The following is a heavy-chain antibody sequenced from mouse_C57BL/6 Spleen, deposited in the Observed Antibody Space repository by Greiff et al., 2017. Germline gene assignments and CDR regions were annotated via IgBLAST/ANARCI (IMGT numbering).Heavy chain of an antibody. V-gene: IGHV1-52*01. Sequence: QVQLKQPGAELVRPGSSVKLSCKASGYTFTSYWMHWVKQRPIQGLEWIGNIDPSDSETHYNQKFKDKATLTVDKSSSTAYMQLSSLTSEDSAVYYCARSGHNYYGSSYARDYWGQGTSVTVSS. D-gene: IGHD1-1*01. CDR2: IDPSDSET. CDR1: GYTFTSYW. J-gene: IGHJ4*01. CDR3: ARSGHNYYGSSYARDY.